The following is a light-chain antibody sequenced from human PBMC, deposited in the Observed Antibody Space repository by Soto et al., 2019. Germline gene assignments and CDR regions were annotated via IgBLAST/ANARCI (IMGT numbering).Light chain of an antibody. Sequence: QAVVTQEPSLTVSPGGTVTLTCATSTGAVTSGYYPNWFQQKPGQAHRALIYSTNNKYSRTPARFSGSLLGGKAALTLSGVQPENEADFFCLLYYGGQLGVIGVGTKLTVL. CDR1: TGAVTSGYY. CDR2: STN. V-gene: IGLV7-43*01. CDR3: LLYYGGQLGV. J-gene: IGLJ2*01.